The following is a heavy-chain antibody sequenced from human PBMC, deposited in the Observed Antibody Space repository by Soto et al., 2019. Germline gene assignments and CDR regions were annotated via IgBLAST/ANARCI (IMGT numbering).Heavy chain of an antibody. CDR3: ARASMVRLYYYYYGMHA. CDR1: GGSFSGYY. D-gene: IGHD3-10*01. CDR2: INHSGST. Sequence: SETLSLTCAVYGGSFSGYYWSWIRQPPGKGLEWIGEINHSGSTNYNPSLKSRVTISVDTSKNQFSLKLSSVTAADTAVYYCARASMVRLYYYYYGMHAWGQGTMVTVS. V-gene: IGHV4-34*01. J-gene: IGHJ6*02.